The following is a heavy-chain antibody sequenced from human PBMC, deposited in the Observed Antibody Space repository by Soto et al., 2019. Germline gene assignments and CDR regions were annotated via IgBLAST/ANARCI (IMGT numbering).Heavy chain of an antibody. J-gene: IGHJ4*02. CDR1: GFTFSNAW. V-gene: IGHV3-15*07. CDR3: TTAGYYDSIGYRLWDY. D-gene: IGHD3-22*01. CDR2: IKSKTDGGTT. Sequence: PGGSLRLSCAASGFTFSNAWMNWVRQAPGKGLEWVGRIKSKTDGGTTDYAAPVKGRFTISRDDSKNTLYLQMNSLKTEDTAVYDGTTAGYYDSIGYRLWDYWGQGTLVTVSS.